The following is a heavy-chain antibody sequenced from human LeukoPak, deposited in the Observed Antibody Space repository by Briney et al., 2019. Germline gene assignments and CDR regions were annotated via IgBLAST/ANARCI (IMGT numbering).Heavy chain of an antibody. J-gene: IGHJ6*02. Sequence: GGSLRLSCAASGFTFSTYAMSWVRQAPGKGLEWVSALSNSGGSGGTTYFADSVKGRFTISRDNAKNTVFLQMNSLRAEDTAVYYCARDMVRSQGYGMDVWGQGTTVTVSS. CDR1: GFTFSTYA. CDR2: LSNSGGSGGTT. D-gene: IGHD3-10*01. V-gene: IGHV3-23*01. CDR3: ARDMVRSQGYGMDV.